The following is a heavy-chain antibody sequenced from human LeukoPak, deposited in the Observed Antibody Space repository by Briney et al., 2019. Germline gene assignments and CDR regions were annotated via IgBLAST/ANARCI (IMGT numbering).Heavy chain of an antibody. J-gene: IGHJ4*02. V-gene: IGHV3-30*02. Sequence: PGGSLRLSCAASGFTFSSSGMHWVRQAPGKGLEWVSFIRYDGTNENYADSVKGRFTISGDDSSNTLYLQMNSLRPDDTAVYYCAKDLRDWGQGTLVTVSS. CDR3: AKDLRD. CDR2: IRYDGTNE. CDR1: GFTFSSSG.